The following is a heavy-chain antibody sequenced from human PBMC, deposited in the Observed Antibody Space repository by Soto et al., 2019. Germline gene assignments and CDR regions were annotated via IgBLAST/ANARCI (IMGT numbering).Heavy chain of an antibody. CDR1: GFIFSDYT. CDR3: AKWEGIAVDGPNYYGLDV. V-gene: IGHV3-21*06. Sequence: KPGGSLRLSCAASGFIFSDYTMNWVRQAPGKGPEWVSSISGSSRYIRYAAPVMGRFTISRDNAKNSLYLELNSLRAEDTAIYYCAKWEGIAVDGPNYYGLDVWGQGTSVTVSS. D-gene: IGHD6-19*01. J-gene: IGHJ6*02. CDR2: ISGSSRYI.